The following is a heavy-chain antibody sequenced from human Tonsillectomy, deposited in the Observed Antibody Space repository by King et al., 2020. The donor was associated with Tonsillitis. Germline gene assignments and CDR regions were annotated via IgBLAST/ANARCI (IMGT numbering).Heavy chain of an antibody. D-gene: IGHD2-21*02. V-gene: IGHV1-18*01. CDR3: GRIYCGGDCYSGPWDY. Sequence: QLVQSGAEVKKPGASVKVSCKASGYTFTDYGGSLVRQAPGPGLELMGWISTYNGHTNYAQKLQGRVNMTTEISTRTAYMELRSLRSDDTAVYYCGRIYCGGDCYSGPWDYWGQGTLVTVSS. CDR1: GYTFTDYG. CDR2: ISTYNGHT. J-gene: IGHJ4*02.